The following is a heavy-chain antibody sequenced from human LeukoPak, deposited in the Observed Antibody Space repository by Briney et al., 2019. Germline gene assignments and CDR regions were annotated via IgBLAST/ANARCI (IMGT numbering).Heavy chain of an antibody. J-gene: IGHJ4*02. D-gene: IGHD6-19*01. CDR1: GFTFSSYS. V-gene: IGHV3-74*01. CDR2: ISSDGSII. CDR3: ARPAVAGLRAGGYDY. Sequence: GGSLRLSCAASGFTFSSYSMNWVRQAPGKGLVWVSRISSDGSIINYADSVKGRFTISRDNAKNTLYLQMNSLRVEDTAVYYCARPAVAGLRAGGYDYWGQGTLVTVSS.